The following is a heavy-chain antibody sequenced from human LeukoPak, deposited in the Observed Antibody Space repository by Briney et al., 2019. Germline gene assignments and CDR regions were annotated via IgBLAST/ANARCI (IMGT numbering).Heavy chain of an antibody. CDR2: VDPEDGET. V-gene: IGHV1-69-2*01. D-gene: IGHD3-16*01. J-gene: IGHJ6*04. CDR1: GYTFTDCY. Sequence: ASVKVSCKVSGYTFTDCYMHWVQQAPGKGLEWMGLVDPEDGETIYAEKFQGRVTITADTSTDTAYMELSSLRSEDTAVYYCAIGPSLILVWGKGTTVTVSS. CDR3: AIGPSLILV.